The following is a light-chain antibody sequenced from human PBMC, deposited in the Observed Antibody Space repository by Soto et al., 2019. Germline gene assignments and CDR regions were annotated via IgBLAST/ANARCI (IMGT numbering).Light chain of an antibody. CDR2: AAS. CDR1: QNISNY. V-gene: IGKV1-9*01. CDR3: QQLTSYPIT. Sequence: DIQMTQYPSSLSASVGDRVTITCRASQNISNYLNWYQQKPGKAPKLLIYAASTLQSGVPSRFSGSGSGTDFTLTISSLQSEDFATYYCQQLTSYPITFGQGTRLEIK. J-gene: IGKJ5*01.